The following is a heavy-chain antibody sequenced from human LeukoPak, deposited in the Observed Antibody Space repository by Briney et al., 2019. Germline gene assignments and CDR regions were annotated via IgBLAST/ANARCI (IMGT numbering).Heavy chain of an antibody. V-gene: IGHV3-21*04. CDR2: ISTSSIYI. D-gene: IGHD1-26*01. J-gene: IGHJ3*02. Sequence: KAGGSLRLSCAASGFTFSSNSMNWVRQAPGKGLERVSSISTSSIYIYYADSVKGRFTISRDNAKNSLYLQMNSLRAEDTAVYYCARGGSYLSAFDIWGQGTMVTVSS. CDR1: GFTFSSNS. CDR3: ARGGSYLSAFDI.